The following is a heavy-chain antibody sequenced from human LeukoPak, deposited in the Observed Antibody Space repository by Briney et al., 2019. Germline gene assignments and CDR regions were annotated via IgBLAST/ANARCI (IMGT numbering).Heavy chain of an antibody. V-gene: IGHV3-21*01. CDR1: GFTFSSYS. Sequence: GGSVRLSCAASGFTFSSYSMNWLRQAPGKGLEWVSSISSSSSYIYYADSVKGRFTISRDNAKNSLYLQMNSLRAEDTAVYYCAELGITMIGGVWGKGTTVTISS. CDR2: ISSSSSYI. CDR3: AELGITMIGGV. J-gene: IGHJ6*04. D-gene: IGHD3-10*02.